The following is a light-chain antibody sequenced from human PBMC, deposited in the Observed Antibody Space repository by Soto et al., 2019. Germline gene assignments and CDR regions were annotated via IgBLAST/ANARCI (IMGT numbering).Light chain of an antibody. CDR3: QQYNTYSRT. CDR1: QSISTS. V-gene: IGKV1-5*03. J-gene: IGKJ1*01. Sequence: DIQMTQSPSTLSESVGDRVTVTCRASQSISTSLAWYQQKPGKAPKLLIYKASNLESGVPSRFSGSGSGTEFTLTISSLQPDDFATYYCQQYNTYSRTFGQGTKVEIK. CDR2: KAS.